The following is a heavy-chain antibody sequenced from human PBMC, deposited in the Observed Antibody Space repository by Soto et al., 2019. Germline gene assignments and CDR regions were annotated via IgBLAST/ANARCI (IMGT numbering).Heavy chain of an antibody. V-gene: IGHV3-33*01. Sequence: QVQLVESGGGVVQPGRSLRLSCAASGFTFSSYGMHWVRQAPGKGLEWVAVIWYDGSNKYYADSVKGRFTISRDNSKNTLYLQMNSLRAEDTAVYYCARVLSVPDSSSSLYYYGMDVWGQGTTVTVSS. CDR3: ARVLSVPDSSSSLYYYGMDV. J-gene: IGHJ6*02. D-gene: IGHD6-6*01. CDR1: GFTFSSYG. CDR2: IWYDGSNK.